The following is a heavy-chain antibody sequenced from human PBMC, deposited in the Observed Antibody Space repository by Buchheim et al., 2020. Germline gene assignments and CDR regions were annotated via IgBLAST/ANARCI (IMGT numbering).Heavy chain of an antibody. V-gene: IGHV3-33*01. D-gene: IGHD3-3*02. CDR3: ARDRRIFGVVTVYGMDV. Sequence: QVQLVESGGGVVQPGRSLRLSCVASGFTFSSYGMHWVRQAPGKGLEWVAVIWYDGSNKYYADSVKGRFTISRDNSKNTLYLQMNSLRAEDTAVYYCARDRRIFGVVTVYGMDVWGQGTT. CDR2: IWYDGSNK. J-gene: IGHJ6*02. CDR1: GFTFSSYG.